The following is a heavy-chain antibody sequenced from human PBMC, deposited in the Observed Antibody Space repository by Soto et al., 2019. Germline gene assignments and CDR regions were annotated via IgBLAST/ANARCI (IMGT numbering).Heavy chain of an antibody. V-gene: IGHV4-30-4*01. Sequence: SETLSLTCSVSGDSISSVDYFWAWIRQPPGQALEYIGYIYKSATTYYNPSFESRVAISLDTSKSQFSLNVTSVTAADTAVYFCARGRYCLTGRCFPNWLDSWGQGTLVTVTS. CDR2: IYKSATT. J-gene: IGHJ5*01. CDR1: GDSISSVDYF. CDR3: ARGRYCLTGRCFPNWLDS. D-gene: IGHD2-15*01.